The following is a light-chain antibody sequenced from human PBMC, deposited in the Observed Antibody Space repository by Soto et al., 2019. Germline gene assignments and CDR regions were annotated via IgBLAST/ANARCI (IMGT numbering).Light chain of an antibody. CDR2: DDD. V-gene: IGLV1-51*01. J-gene: IGLJ1*01. CDR3: GSWDSSLSAYV. CDR1: SSNIGGNS. Sequence: QSVLTHPPSVSSAPGHRVTISCSGSSSNIGGNSVSWYQQLPGTAPKLLIYDDDKRPSGIPDRFSGSKSGTSATLGITGFQTGDEADYYCGSWDSSLSAYVFGTGTKATVL.